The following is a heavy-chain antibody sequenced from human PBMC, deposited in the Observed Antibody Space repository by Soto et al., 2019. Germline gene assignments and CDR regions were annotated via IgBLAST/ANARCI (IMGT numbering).Heavy chain of an antibody. CDR1: GFTFSSYA. D-gene: IGHD1-1*01. J-gene: IGHJ4*02. CDR3: ARETEAFDC. V-gene: IGHV3-30-3*01. Sequence: PGGSLRLSCAASGFTFSSYAMHWVRQAPGKGLEWVAVISYDGSNKYYADSVKGRFTISRDNSKNTLYLQMNSLRGEDTAVYYCARETEAFDCWGQGTLVTVSS. CDR2: ISYDGSNK.